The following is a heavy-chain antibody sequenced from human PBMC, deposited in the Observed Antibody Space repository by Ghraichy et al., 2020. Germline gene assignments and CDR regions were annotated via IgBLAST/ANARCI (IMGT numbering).Heavy chain of an antibody. CDR1: GGTFSSYA. J-gene: IGHJ4*02. CDR2: IIPIFGTA. D-gene: IGHD2-15*01. V-gene: IGHV1-69*13. CDR3: ARGYCSGGSCYPFDY. Sequence: SVKVSCKASGGTFSSYAISWVRQAPGQGLEWMGGIIPIFGTANYAQKFQGRVTITADESTSTAYMELSSLRSEDTAVYYCARGYCSGGSCYPFDYWGQGTLVTVSS.